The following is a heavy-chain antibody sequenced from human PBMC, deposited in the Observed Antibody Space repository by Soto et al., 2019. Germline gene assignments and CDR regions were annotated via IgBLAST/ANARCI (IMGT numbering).Heavy chain of an antibody. CDR3: ARVRYFDWLADAFDI. CDR1: GGSISSYY. D-gene: IGHD3-9*01. V-gene: IGHV4-59*01. CDR2: IYYSGST. Sequence: QVQLQESGPGLVKPSETLSLTCTVSGGSISSYYWSWIRQPPGKGLEWIGYIYYSGSTNYNPSLKSRVTISVDTSKNQFPLKLSSVTAADTAVYYCARVRYFDWLADAFDIWGQGTMVTVSS. J-gene: IGHJ3*02.